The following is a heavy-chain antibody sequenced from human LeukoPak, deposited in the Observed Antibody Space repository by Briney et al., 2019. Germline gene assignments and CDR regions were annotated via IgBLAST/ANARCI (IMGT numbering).Heavy chain of an antibody. CDR3: ARVIISGSGSYYNEGADY. CDR2: TSSSSSYI. D-gene: IGHD3-10*01. V-gene: IGHV3-21*01. CDR1: GFTFSSHS. J-gene: IGHJ4*02. Sequence: GGSLRLSCAASGFTFSSHSTNWVRQAPGKGLEWVSSTSSSSSYIYYADSVKGRFTISRDNTKNSLYLQMSSLRAEDTAVYYCARVIISGSGSYYNEGADYWGQGTLVTVSS.